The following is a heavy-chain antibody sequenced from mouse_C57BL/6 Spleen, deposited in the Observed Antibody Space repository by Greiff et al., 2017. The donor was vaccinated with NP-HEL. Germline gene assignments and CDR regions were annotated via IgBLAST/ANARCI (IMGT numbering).Heavy chain of an antibody. CDR3: TRGGYYGTSWFAY. CDR2: IDPETGGT. D-gene: IGHD1-1*01. V-gene: IGHV1-15*01. Sequence: QVQLKQSGAELVRPGASVTLSCKASGYTFTDYEMHWVKQTPVHGLEWIGAIDPETGGTAYNQKFKGKAILTADKSSSTAYMELRSLTSEDSAVYYCTRGGYYGTSWFAYWGQGTLVTVSA. J-gene: IGHJ3*01. CDR1: GYTFTDYE.